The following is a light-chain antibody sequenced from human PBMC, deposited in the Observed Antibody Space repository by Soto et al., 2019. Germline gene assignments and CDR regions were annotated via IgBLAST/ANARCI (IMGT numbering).Light chain of an antibody. J-gene: IGLJ1*01. CDR2: EVT. V-gene: IGLV2-14*01. CDR3: SSFTSTSTRR. Sequence: QSVLTQPASVSGSPGQSITISCTGTSSDIGSYDYVSWYQQHPGKAPNLIIYEVTDRPSGVSNRFSGSKSGNTASLTISGLQAEDEADYYCSSFTSTSTRRFGSGTKVTVL. CDR1: SSDIGSYDY.